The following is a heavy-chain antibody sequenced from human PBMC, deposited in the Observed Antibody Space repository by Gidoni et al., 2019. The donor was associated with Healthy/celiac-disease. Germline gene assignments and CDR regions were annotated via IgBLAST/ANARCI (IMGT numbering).Heavy chain of an antibody. J-gene: IGHJ4*02. CDR1: GYTFTSYA. CDR2: INAGNGNT. V-gene: IGHV1-3*01. CDR3: ARDPAGGQWLVHSPDY. D-gene: IGHD6-19*01. Sequence: QVQLVQSGAEVKKPGASVKVSCKASGYTFTSYAMHWVRQAPGQRREWMGWINAGNGNTKYSQKFQGRVTITRDTSASTAYMELSSLRSEDTAVYYCARDPAGGQWLVHSPDYWGQGTLVTVSS.